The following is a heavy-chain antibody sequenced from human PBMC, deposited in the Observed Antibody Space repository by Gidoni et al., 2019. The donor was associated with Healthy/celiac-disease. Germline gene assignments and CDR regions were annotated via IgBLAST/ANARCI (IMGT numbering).Heavy chain of an antibody. D-gene: IGHD6-13*01. J-gene: IGHJ6*02. CDR3: AARSSQYSSSWYGGMDV. V-gene: IGHV1-69*06. CDR1: GGTLRSYA. Sequence: QVQLVQSGAEVKKPGSSVKVSCTASGGTLRSYAISCVRQAPGQGLEWMGGIIPIFGTANYAQKFQGRVTITADKSTSTAYMELSSLRSEDTAVYYCAARSSQYSSSWYGGMDVWGQGTTVTVSS. CDR2: IIPIFGTA.